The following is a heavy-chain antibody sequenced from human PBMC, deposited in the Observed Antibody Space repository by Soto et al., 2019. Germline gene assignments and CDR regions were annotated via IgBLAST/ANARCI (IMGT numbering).Heavy chain of an antibody. V-gene: IGHV3-30*18. CDR3: AKEVVPMGYFDV. CDR1: GLPLSCHG. Sequence: GAQRVLCAASGLPLSCHGMRWVRQAPGKGLEWVAVISYHGSNKYYADSVKGRFTISRDNSKNTLYLKMNSLRAEDTAVYYCAKEVVPMGYFDVGGRGTLVPVSS. CDR2: ISYHGSNK. J-gene: IGHJ4*02. D-gene: IGHD2-2*01.